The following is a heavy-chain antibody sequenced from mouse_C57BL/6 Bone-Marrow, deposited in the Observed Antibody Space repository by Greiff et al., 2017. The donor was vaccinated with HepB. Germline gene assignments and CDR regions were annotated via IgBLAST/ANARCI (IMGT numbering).Heavy chain of an antibody. CDR2: IYPGSGNT. D-gene: IGHD1-1*01. V-gene: IGHV1-76*01. CDR1: GFNIKDDY. CDR3: ARWYYGREGYFDY. J-gene: IGHJ2*01. Sequence: QVQLKESGAELVRPGASVKLSCTASGFNIKDDYMHWVKQRPEQGLEWIGWIYPGSGNTYYNEKFKGKATLTAEKSSSTAYMQLSSLTSEDSAVYFCARWYYGREGYFDYWGQGTTLTVSS.